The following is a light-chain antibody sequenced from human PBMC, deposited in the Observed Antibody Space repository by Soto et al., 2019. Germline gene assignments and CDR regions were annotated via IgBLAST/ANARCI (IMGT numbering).Light chain of an antibody. CDR2: RDS. CDR3: QVWDISTVV. V-gene: IGLV3-9*01. J-gene: IGLJ2*01. CDR1: SIGSKN. Sequence: SSELTQPPSVSVAPGQTVRISCGGNSIGSKNVHWYQQKPAQAPMLVIYRDSNRPSGIPGRCSGSNSWNTATLTSSSAHDGDEDDYYCQVWDISTVVFGGGTKLTVL.